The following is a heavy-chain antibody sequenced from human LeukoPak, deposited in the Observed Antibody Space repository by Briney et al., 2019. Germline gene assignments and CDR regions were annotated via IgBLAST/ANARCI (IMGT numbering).Heavy chain of an antibody. CDR3: ARDATYCSTTSCYSNWFDP. CDR1: GFTFASYT. D-gene: IGHD2-2*01. V-gene: IGHV3-21*01. J-gene: IGHJ5*02. CDR2: ISSSSYI. Sequence: GGSLRLSCAASGFTFASYTMNWVRQAPGKGLEWVSSISSSSYIYYADSVKGRFTISRDNAKNSLYLQMNSLRAEDTAVYYCARDATYCSTTSCYSNWFDPWGQGTLVTVSS.